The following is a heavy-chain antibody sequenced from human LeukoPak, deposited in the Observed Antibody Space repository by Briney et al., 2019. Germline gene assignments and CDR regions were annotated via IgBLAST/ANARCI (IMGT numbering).Heavy chain of an antibody. V-gene: IGHV3-48*03. J-gene: IGHJ4*02. CDR3: ARGRISMIRGDQDY. CDR1: GFTFSSYE. D-gene: IGHD3-10*01. Sequence: GGSLRLSCAASGFTFSSYEMNWVRQAPGKGLEWVSYISSGNSTIYYADSVKGRFTISRDNAKNSLFLQMNSLRAEDTAVYYRARGRISMIRGDQDYWGQGTLVTVSS. CDR2: ISSGNSTI.